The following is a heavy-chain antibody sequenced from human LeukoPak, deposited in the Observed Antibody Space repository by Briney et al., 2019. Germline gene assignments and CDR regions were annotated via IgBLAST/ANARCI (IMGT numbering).Heavy chain of an antibody. J-gene: IGHJ4*02. Sequence: SETLSLTCTVPGGSVSGYYWSWLRQPPGKGLEWIAYISHSGNTNYNPSPKSRVTISKDTSKNQFSLRLNSVTAADTAVYHCARGAGRYEYWGQGTLVTVSS. D-gene: IGHD6-19*01. V-gene: IGHV4-59*02. CDR1: GGSVSGYY. CDR3: ARGAGRYEY. CDR2: ISHSGNT.